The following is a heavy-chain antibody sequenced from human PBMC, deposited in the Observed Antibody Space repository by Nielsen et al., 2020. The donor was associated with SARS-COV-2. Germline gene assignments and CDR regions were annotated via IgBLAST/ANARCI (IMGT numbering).Heavy chain of an antibody. CDR2: IYYSGST. CDR3: ARCQLVLAYYYYYYIDV. CDR1: GGSISSYY. D-gene: IGHD6-6*01. Sequence: SETLSLTCTVSGGSISSYYWSWIRQPPGKGLEWIGYIYYSGSTNYNPSLKSRVTISVDTSKNQFSLKLSSVTAADTAVYYCARCQLVLAYYYYYYIDVWGKGTTVTVSS. J-gene: IGHJ6*03. V-gene: IGHV4-59*08.